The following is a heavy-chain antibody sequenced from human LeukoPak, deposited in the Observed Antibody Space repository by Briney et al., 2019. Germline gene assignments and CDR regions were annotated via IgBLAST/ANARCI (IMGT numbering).Heavy chain of an antibody. Sequence: GGSLRLSCAASGFTFSNYAMSWVRQAPGKGLEWVSAISANGGGTYYADSEKGRFTISRDNSKNTLYLQMNSLRAEDTAVYYCAKGSSPFDYWGQGTLVTVSS. J-gene: IGHJ4*02. V-gene: IGHV3-23*01. CDR3: AKGSSPFDY. CDR2: ISANGGGT. CDR1: GFTFSNYA. D-gene: IGHD6-13*01.